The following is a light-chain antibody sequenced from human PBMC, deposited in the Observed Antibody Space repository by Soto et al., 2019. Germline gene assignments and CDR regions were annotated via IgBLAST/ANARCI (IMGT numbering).Light chain of an antibody. Sequence: QSVLTQPPSASGSPGQSVTISCTGTSSDVGGYGYVSWYQQHPGKAPQLIIYEVTERPSGVPDRFSGSKSGNTASLTVSGLQAEDEADYYCSSYAGSNNLVFGGGTQLTVL. J-gene: IGLJ2*01. CDR2: EVT. CDR1: SSDVGGYGY. CDR3: SSYAGSNNLV. V-gene: IGLV2-8*01.